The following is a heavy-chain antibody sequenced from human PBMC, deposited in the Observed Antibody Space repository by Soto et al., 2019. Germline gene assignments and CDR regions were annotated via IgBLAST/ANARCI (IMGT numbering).Heavy chain of an antibody. J-gene: IGHJ4*02. CDR3: ARLGKDYGAEYYFDY. V-gene: IGHV4-39*01. Sequence: SETLSLTCTVSGGSISSSSYYWGWIRQPPGKGLEWIGSIYYSGSTYYNPSLKSRVTISVDTSKNQFSLKLSSVTAADTAVYYCARLGKDYGAEYYFDYWGQGTLVTVSS. D-gene: IGHD4-17*01. CDR1: GGSISSSSYY. CDR2: IYYSGST.